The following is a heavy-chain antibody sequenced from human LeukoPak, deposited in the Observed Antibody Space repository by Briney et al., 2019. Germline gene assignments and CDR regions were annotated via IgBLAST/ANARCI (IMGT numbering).Heavy chain of an antibody. V-gene: IGHV1-18*04. Sequence: GASVKVSCKASGYTFTGYYMHWVRQAPGQGLEWMGWISAYNGNTNYAQKLQGRVTMTTDTSTGTAFMELRSLRSDDTAAYYCARDLYYYDGSGPIDRYFDYWGQGTLVTVSS. CDR3: ARDLYYYDGSGPIDRYFDY. CDR1: GYTFTGYY. D-gene: IGHD3-22*01. J-gene: IGHJ4*02. CDR2: ISAYNGNT.